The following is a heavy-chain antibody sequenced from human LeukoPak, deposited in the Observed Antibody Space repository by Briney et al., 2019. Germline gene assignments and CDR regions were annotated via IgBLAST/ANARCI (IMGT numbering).Heavy chain of an antibody. V-gene: IGHV4-61*10. Sequence: SEALSLTCTGSGCSIISGSYYWSWMRRPAGKGLECVVYAYYSGSTDHNPSLGSRVTKLLELSKHQFSPNLTSVTAVDKASYFRASDTGTVFDYWGQGALVTVSS. J-gene: IGHJ4*02. CDR3: ASDTGTVFDY. D-gene: IGHD7-27*01. CDR2: AYYSGST. CDR1: GCSIISGSYY.